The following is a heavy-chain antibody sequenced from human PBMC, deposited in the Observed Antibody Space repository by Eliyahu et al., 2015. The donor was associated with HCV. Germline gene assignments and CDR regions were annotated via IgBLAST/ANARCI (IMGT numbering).Heavy chain of an antibody. CDR1: GFTFSTYW. J-gene: IGHJ4*02. D-gene: IGHD3-16*02. Sequence: EVQLVESGGDLVQPGGSXRVXCVGAGFTFSTYWXHWVXQAPGKGLERVSRIXIXGSITNYADSVKGRVTISRDNAKDTLFLQINSLRVEDTAVYYCARAGSYRFDYWGQGTQVTVSS. V-gene: IGHV3-74*01. CDR3: ARAGSYRFDY. CDR2: IXIXGSIT.